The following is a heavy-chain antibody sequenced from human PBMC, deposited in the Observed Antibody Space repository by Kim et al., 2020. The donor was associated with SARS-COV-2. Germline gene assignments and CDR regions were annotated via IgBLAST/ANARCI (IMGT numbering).Heavy chain of an antibody. Sequence: SETLSLTCTVSGGSISSYYWSWIRQPPGKGLECIGYIYYSGSTNYNPSLKSRVTISVDTSKNQFSLKLSSVTAADTAVYYCARGDSSSRGYYYYYGMDVWGQGTTVTVSS. D-gene: IGHD6-13*01. CDR2: IYYSGST. V-gene: IGHV4-59*13. CDR1: GGSISSYY. J-gene: IGHJ6*02. CDR3: ARGDSSSRGYYYYYGMDV.